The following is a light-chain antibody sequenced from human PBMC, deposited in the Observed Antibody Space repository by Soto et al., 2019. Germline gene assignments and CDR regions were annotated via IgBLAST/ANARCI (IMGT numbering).Light chain of an antibody. CDR2: GAS. CDR3: QQYGSSPEWT. Sequence: VMTQSPATLSVSPGERATLSCRASQSVSSNLAWYQQKPGQPPRLLIYGASSRATGIPDRFSGSGSGTDFTLTISRLEPEDFAVYYCQQYGSSPEWTFGQGTKVDIK. CDR1: QSVSSN. J-gene: IGKJ1*01. V-gene: IGKV3-20*01.